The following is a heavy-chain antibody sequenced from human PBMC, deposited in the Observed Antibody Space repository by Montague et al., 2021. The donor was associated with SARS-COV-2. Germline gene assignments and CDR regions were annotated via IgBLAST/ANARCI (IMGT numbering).Heavy chain of an antibody. CDR1: GGSISSSSYY. CDR3: ANMGVGRITIFGVVSRGGLDY. CDR2: IYYSGNT. Sequence: SETLSLTCTVSGGSISSSSYYCGWIRQPPGKGLEWIGNIYYSGNTYYNPSLKSRVTISVDTSKNQFSLKLSSVTAADTAVYYCANMGVGRITIFGVVSRGGLDYWGQGTLVTVSS. V-gene: IGHV4-39*01. D-gene: IGHD3-3*01. J-gene: IGHJ4*02.